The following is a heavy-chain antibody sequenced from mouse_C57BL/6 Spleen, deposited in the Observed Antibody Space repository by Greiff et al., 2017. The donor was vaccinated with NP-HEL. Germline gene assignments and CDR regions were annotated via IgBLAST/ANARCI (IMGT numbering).Heavy chain of an antibody. V-gene: IGHV3-1*01. Sequence: EVKVEESGPGMVKPSQSLSLTCTVTGYSITSGYDWHWIRHFPGNKLEWMGYISYSGSTNYNPSLKSRISITHDTSKNHFFLKLNSVTTEDTATYYCARGNYGSSYGFAYWGQGTLVTVSA. CDR2: ISYSGST. CDR3: ARGNYGSSYGFAY. J-gene: IGHJ3*01. D-gene: IGHD1-1*01. CDR1: GYSITSGYD.